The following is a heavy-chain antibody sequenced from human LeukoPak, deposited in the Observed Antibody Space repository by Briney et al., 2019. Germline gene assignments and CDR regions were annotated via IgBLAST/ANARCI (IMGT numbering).Heavy chain of an antibody. D-gene: IGHD3-22*01. CDR3: VRGIDTTGYFNY. V-gene: IGHV1-69*13. Sequence: SVKVSCKASGGTFSSYAISWVRQAPGQWLEWMGGIIPIFGTANYAQKFQGRVTITADESTSTAYMELSSLRSEDTAVYYCVRGIDTTGYFNYWGQGTLVTVSS. CDR2: IIPIFGTA. CDR1: GGTFSSYA. J-gene: IGHJ4*02.